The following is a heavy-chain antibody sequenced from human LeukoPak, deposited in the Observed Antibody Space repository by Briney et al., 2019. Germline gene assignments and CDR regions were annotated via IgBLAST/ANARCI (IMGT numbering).Heavy chain of an antibody. J-gene: IGHJ4*02. V-gene: IGHV3-64*01. D-gene: IGHD2-21*02. CDR1: GLTFSSYS. CDR2: ISSNGGST. CDR3: ARVSATSGLRGQLDY. Sequence: PGGSLRLSCAASGLTFSSYSMHWVRQAPGKGLEYVSAISSNGGSTYYANSVKGRFTISRDNSKNTLYLQMGSLRAEDMAVYYCARVSATSGLRGQLDYWGQGTLVTVSS.